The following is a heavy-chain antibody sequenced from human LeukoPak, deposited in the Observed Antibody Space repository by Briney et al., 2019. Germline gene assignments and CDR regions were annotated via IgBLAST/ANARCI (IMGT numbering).Heavy chain of an antibody. CDR3: ARGGDPSSYYYYYYMDV. J-gene: IGHJ6*03. CDR1: GYTFTGYY. Sequence: ASVKVSCKASGYTFTGYYMHWVRQAPGQGLEWMGWINPNSGGTNYAQKFQGRVTMTRDTSISTAYMELSRLRSDDTAVYYCARGGDPSSYYYYYYMDVWGKGTTVTVSS. CDR2: INPNSGGT. D-gene: IGHD5-18*01. V-gene: IGHV1-2*02.